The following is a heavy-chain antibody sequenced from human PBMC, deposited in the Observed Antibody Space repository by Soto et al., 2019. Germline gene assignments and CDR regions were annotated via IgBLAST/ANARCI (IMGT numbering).Heavy chain of an antibody. D-gene: IGHD6-13*01. CDR2: MNPINGAT. CDR1: GYDFTAYD. J-gene: IGHJ6*02. Sequence: GASVKVSCKASGYDFTAYDINWVRQASGQGLEWMGRMNPINGATGFAQRFQGRVSMTRNTATDTAYLDLTGLRSDDTAVYYCGRGPSPRAPAGGTPYYFAMDVWGQGTTVTVSS. CDR3: GRGPSPRAPAGGTPYYFAMDV. V-gene: IGHV1-8*02.